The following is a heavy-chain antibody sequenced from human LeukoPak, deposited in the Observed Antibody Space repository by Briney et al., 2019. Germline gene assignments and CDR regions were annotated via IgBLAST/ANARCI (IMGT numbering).Heavy chain of an antibody. J-gene: IGHJ4*02. D-gene: IGHD2-2*01. CDR1: GYTFTVYY. CDR2: INPNNGGT. V-gene: IGHV1-2*02. CDR3: ARGRGTTSSNFDY. Sequence: ASVKVSFKASGYTFTVYYMHWVRQAPGQGLEWMGWINPNNGGTNYAQKFQGRVTMTRDTSISTAYMELSRLTSDDTAVYYCARGRGTTSSNFDYWGQGTPVTVSS.